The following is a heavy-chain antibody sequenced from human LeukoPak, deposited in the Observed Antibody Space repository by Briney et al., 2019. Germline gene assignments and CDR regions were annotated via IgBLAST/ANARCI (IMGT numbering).Heavy chain of an antibody. CDR3: ATSIVGAVDAFDI. CDR1: GFTFSSNW. D-gene: IGHD1-26*01. V-gene: IGHV3-7*01. J-gene: IGHJ3*02. CDR2: INQDGSEK. Sequence: GGSLRLSCAASGFTFSSNWMSWVRQAPGKGLEWVANINQDGSEKYCVDSVKGRFIISRDNAKNSLYLQMNSLRAEDTAVYYCATSIVGAVDAFDIWGQGTMVTVSS.